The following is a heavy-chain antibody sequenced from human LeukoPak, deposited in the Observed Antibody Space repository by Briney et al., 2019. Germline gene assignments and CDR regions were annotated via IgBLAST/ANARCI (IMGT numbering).Heavy chain of an antibody. V-gene: IGHV7-4-1*02. D-gene: IGHD6-19*01. CDR2: INTNTGNP. Sequence: ASVKVSCKASGYTFTSYAMNWVRQAPGQGLEWMGWINTNTGNPTYAQGFTGRFVFSLDTSVSTAYLQISSLKAEDTAVYYCARGGRQWLLSYYFDYWGQGTLVTVSS. CDR1: GYTFTSYA. J-gene: IGHJ4*02. CDR3: ARGGRQWLLSYYFDY.